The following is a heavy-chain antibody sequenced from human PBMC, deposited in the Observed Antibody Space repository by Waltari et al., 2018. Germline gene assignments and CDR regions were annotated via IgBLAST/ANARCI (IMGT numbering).Heavy chain of an antibody. V-gene: IGHV3-30*18. CDR2: IWYDGSNK. J-gene: IGHJ3*02. CDR3: AKLALAAPYDAFDI. CDR1: GFTFSSYG. Sequence: VQLVESGGGVVQPGRSLRLSCAASGFTFSSYGMHWVRQAPGKGLEWVAVIWYDGSNKYYADSVKGRFTISRDNSKNTLYLQMNSLRAEDTAMYYCAKLALAAPYDAFDIWGQGTMVTVSS. D-gene: IGHD6-6*01.